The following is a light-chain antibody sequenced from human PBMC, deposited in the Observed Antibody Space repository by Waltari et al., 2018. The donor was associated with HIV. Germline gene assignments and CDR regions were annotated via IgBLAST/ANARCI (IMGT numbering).Light chain of an antibody. J-gene: IGLJ2*01. V-gene: IGLV2-8*01. CDR3: TSYAGINPVA. Sequence: QSALTQPPSASGSPGQSVTISCPGTSRDVGRYDYVSWYQQHPGQAPKLLIYEVNKRPSGVPDHFSGSKSGNTASLTVSGLQAEDEAEYYCTSYAGINPVAFGGGTNLTVL. CDR1: SRDVGRYDY. CDR2: EVN.